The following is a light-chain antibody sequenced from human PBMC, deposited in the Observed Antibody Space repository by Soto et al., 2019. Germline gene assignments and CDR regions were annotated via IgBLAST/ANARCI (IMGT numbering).Light chain of an antibody. CDR3: CSYAGSSTFV. Sequence: QSVLTQPASVSGSPGQSITISCTGTSSDVGSYTLVSWYQQHPGKAPKLMIYEGSKRPSGLSNRFSGSKSGNTASLTISGLQAEDEADYYCCSYAGSSTFVFGTGTKVTVL. CDR2: EGS. V-gene: IGLV2-23*01. CDR1: SSDVGSYTL. J-gene: IGLJ1*01.